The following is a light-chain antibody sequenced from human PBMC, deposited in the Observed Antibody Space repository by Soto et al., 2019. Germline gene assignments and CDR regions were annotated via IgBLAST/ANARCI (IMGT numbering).Light chain of an antibody. CDR1: QSVSSNY. V-gene: IGKV3-20*01. CDR2: IAS. Sequence: EIVLTQSPGTLSLSPGERATLSCRASQSVSSNYLAGYQQKTGQTPRLLIYIASSRAPGIPDRFSGSGSGTQFTLTISRVEPEDFAVDYCQQYGSSPWTVGQGTKVELK. J-gene: IGKJ1*01. CDR3: QQYGSSPWT.